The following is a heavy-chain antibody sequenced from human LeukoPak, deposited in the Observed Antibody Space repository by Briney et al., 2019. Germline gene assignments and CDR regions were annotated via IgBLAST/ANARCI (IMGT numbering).Heavy chain of an antibody. CDR1: GGSISSSSYY. CDR3: ARGEFHHYDILTGYYYVNYFDY. Sequence: SETLSLTCTVSGGSISSSSYYWGWIRQPPGKGLEWIGSIYYSGITYYNPSLKSRVTISVDTSKNQFSLKLSSVTAADTAVYYCARGEFHHYDILTGYYYVNYFDYWGQGTLVTVSS. J-gene: IGHJ4*02. CDR2: IYYSGIT. D-gene: IGHD3-9*01. V-gene: IGHV4-39*01.